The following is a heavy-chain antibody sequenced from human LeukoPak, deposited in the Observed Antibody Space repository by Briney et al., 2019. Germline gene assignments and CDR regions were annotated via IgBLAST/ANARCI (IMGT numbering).Heavy chain of an antibody. CDR1: GFTFSSYN. J-gene: IGHJ4*02. CDR2: ITSSSSYI. D-gene: IGHD5-12*01. Sequence: GGSLRLSCAASGFTFSSYNMNWVRQAPGKGPEWVSSITSSSSYIYYADSVKDRFTISRDNAKNSLYLQMDSLRAEDTAVYYCARGGATIFDYWGQGTLVTVSS. V-gene: IGHV3-21*06. CDR3: ARGGATIFDY.